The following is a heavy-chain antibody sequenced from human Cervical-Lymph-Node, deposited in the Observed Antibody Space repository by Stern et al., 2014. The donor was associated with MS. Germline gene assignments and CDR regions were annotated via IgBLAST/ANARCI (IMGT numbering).Heavy chain of an antibody. CDR1: GFTFSSFG. Sequence: DQLVESGGAVVQPAQSLRLSCAASGFTFSSFGMHWVRHAPATVLELVTVVSYDGNHKYYAASVKDRFTSSRDNSKNTLHLQMNSVTPDDTAIYYCARDYEDTSMLFDHWGQGTLVTVSS. V-gene: IGHV3-30*03. D-gene: IGHD2-8*01. CDR2: VSYDGNHK. CDR3: ARDYEDTSMLFDH. J-gene: IGHJ4*02.